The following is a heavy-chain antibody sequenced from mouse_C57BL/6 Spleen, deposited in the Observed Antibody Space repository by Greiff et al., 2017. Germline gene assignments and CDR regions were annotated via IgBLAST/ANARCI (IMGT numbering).Heavy chain of an antibody. CDR3: ARGDYDVVAY. J-gene: IGHJ3*01. D-gene: IGHD2-4*01. V-gene: IGHV1-52*01. CDR1: GYTFTSYW. CDR2: IDPSDSET. Sequence: QVQLQQPGAELVRPGSSVQLSCKASGYTFTSYWMHWVKQRPIQGLEWIGNIDPSDSETHYNQKFKDKATLTVDKSSSTAYMQRSSLTSEDSAVYYCARGDYDVVAYWGQGTLVTVSA.